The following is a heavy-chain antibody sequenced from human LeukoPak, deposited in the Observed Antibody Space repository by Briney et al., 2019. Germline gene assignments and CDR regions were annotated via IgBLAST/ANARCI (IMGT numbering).Heavy chain of an antibody. CDR3: AREHKDYDGDGYYYGY. CDR2: ISYSGST. J-gene: IGHJ4*02. D-gene: IGHD2-21*02. CDR1: GGSISSYY. Sequence: KPSETLSLTCSVSGGSISSYYWSWIRQPPGKGLEWIGYISYSGSTKYNPSLKSRVTMSLDSSRNQFSLRLTSVTAADTAVNYCAREHKDYDGDGYYYGYWGQGTLVTVSS. V-gene: IGHV4-59*12.